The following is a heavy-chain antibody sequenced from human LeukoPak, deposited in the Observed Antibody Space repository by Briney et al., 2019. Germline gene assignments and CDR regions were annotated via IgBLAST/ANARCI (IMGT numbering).Heavy chain of an antibody. J-gene: IGHJ4*02. CDR2: IKQDGSEK. D-gene: IGHD4-11*01. Sequence: SGGSLRLSCAASGFTFSNYWMSWVRQAPGKGLEWVASIKQDGSEKHYVDSVKGRFTISRDNSKNTLYLQMNSLRAEDTAVYYCAKDRHYMTTVTIPDYWGQGTLVTVSS. CDR3: AKDRHYMTTVTIPDY. CDR1: GFTFSNYW. V-gene: IGHV3-7*01.